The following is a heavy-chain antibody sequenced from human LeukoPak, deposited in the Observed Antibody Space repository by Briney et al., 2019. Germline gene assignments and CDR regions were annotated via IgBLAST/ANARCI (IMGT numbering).Heavy chain of an antibody. J-gene: IGHJ4*02. Sequence: PGRSLRLFCAASGFTFSSSGMHWVRQAPGKGLEGVAVISDDGRNKYYADSVKGRFTISRDNSKNTLYLQMHSLRAEDTAVYYCAKDFEDRSGRLAYFFDYWGQGTLVTVSS. V-gene: IGHV3-30*18. CDR1: GFTFSSSG. D-gene: IGHD3-10*01. CDR2: ISDDGRNK. CDR3: AKDFEDRSGRLAYFFDY.